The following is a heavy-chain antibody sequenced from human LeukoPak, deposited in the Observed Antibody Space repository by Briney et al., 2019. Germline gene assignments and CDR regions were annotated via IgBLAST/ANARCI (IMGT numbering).Heavy chain of an antibody. CDR2: ISSSGSTI. Sequence: GGSLRLSCAASGFTFSDYYMSWIRQAPGKGLEWVSYISSSGSTIYYADSVKGRFTISRDNAKNSLYLQMNSLRAEDTAVYYCARDDSVTRSGYSYGMDVWGQGTTVTVPS. CDR3: ARDDSVTRSGYSYGMDV. V-gene: IGHV3-11*04. D-gene: IGHD4-17*01. J-gene: IGHJ6*02. CDR1: GFTFSDYY.